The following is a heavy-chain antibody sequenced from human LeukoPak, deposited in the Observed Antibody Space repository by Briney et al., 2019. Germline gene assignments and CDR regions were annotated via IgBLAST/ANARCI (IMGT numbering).Heavy chain of an antibody. CDR3: ARDRNYYDSRGYSHGFFDY. Sequence: SETLSLTCTVSGGSISSGGYYWSWIRQHPGKGLEWIGYIYYSGSTYYNPSLKSRVTISVDTSKNQFSLKLSSVTAADTAVYYCARDRNYYDSRGYSHGFFDYGGQGPLATVS. D-gene: IGHD3-22*01. CDR1: GGSISSGGYY. CDR2: IYYSGST. V-gene: IGHV4-31*03. J-gene: IGHJ4*02.